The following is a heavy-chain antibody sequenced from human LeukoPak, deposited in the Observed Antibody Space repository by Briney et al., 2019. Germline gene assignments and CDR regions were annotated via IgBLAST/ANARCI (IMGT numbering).Heavy chain of an antibody. CDR2: ISAYNGNT. CDR3: ARASSGGAAFDI. CDR1: GYTFTSYG. D-gene: IGHD2-15*01. Sequence: ASVKVSCKASGYTFTSYGISWVRQAPGQGLEWMGWISAYNGNTNYAQKLQGRVTITRDTSASTAYMELSSLRSEDMAVYYCARASSGGAAFDIWGQGTMVTVSS. J-gene: IGHJ3*02. V-gene: IGHV1-18*03.